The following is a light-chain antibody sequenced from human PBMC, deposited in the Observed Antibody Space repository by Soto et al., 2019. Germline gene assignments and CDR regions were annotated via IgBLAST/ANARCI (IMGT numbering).Light chain of an antibody. J-gene: IGKJ5*01. V-gene: IGKV3-20*01. Sequence: EIVLTQSPGTLSLSPGERATLSCRASRSVNNNYLAWYQQKPGQAPRLLIFGASSRATGIPDRFSGSGSGTDFTLTISRLEPEDFAVYYCQQYGSSSTFGQGTRLEIK. CDR1: RSVNNNY. CDR3: QQYGSSST. CDR2: GAS.